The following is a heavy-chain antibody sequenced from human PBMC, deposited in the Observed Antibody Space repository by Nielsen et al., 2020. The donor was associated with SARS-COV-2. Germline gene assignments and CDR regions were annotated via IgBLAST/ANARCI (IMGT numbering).Heavy chain of an antibody. CDR3: TTRLNYYGSGSQSRYNWFDP. CDR2: IKSKTDGGTT. J-gene: IGHJ5*02. D-gene: IGHD3-10*01. V-gene: IGHV3-15*01. CDR1: GFTFSNAW. Sequence: GGSLRLSCAASGFTFSNAWMGWVRQAPGKGLEWVGRIKSKTDGGTTDYAAPVKGRFTISRDDSKNTLYLQMNSLKTEDTAVYYCTTRLNYYGSGSQSRYNWFDPWGQGTLVTVSS.